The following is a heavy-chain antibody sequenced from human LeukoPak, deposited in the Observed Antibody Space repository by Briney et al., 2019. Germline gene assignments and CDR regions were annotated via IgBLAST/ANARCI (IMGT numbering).Heavy chain of an antibody. V-gene: IGHV3-48*04. J-gene: IGHJ3*02. Sequence: GGSLRLSCAASGFTFSSYSMNWVRQAPGKGLEWVSYISSSSSTIYYADSVKGRFTISRDNAKNSLYLQMNSLRAEDTAVYYCASQDVLLWFGELLFNAFDIWGQGTMVTVSS. D-gene: IGHD3-10*01. CDR3: ASQDVLLWFGELLFNAFDI. CDR2: ISSSSSTI. CDR1: GFTFSSYS.